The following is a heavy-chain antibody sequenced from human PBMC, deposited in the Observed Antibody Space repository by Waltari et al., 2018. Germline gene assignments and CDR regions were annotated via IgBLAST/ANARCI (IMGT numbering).Heavy chain of an antibody. D-gene: IGHD2-8*01. V-gene: IGHV4-39*01. CDR2: IYYSGRT. CDR1: GGSISSSSYY. J-gene: IGHJ2*01. Sequence: QLQLQESGPGLVKPSETLSLTCTVSGGSISSSSYYWGWIRQPPGKVLEWIGGIYYSGRTYYNPSLKSRVTISVDTSKNQFSLKLSSVTAADTAVYYCARHPAMTIMLWYFDLWGRGTLVTVSS. CDR3: ARHPAMTIMLWYFDL.